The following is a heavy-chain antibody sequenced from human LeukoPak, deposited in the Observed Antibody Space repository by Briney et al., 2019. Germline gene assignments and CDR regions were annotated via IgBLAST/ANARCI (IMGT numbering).Heavy chain of an antibody. D-gene: IGHD1-14*01. CDR1: GYTFSSHW. V-gene: IGHV3-74*01. J-gene: IGHJ4*02. CDR2: INSDESTT. CDR3: ARVTETKRNPLDY. Sequence: TGGSLRLSCAATGYTFSSHWMHWVRQAPGKGLVWVSRINSDESTTYYADSVKGRFTISRDNAKNTLYLQMNSLRAEDTAVYYCARVTETKRNPLDYWGQGTLVTVSS.